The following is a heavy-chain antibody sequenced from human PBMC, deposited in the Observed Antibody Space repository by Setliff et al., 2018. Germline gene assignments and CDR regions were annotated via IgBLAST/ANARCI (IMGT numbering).Heavy chain of an antibody. V-gene: IGHV1-18*01. CDR1: GYTFSSYG. J-gene: IGHJ4*02. Sequence: ASVKVSCKTSGYTFSSYGISWVRQAPGQGLQWMGWISADNGHTKNVQECQGRVAMTTDKTTSTAYMELRSLRSDETAVYYCARAGVAAADRKGLLEYWGQGTLVTVSS. CDR3: ARAGVAAADRKGLLEY. CDR2: ISADNGHT. D-gene: IGHD6-13*01.